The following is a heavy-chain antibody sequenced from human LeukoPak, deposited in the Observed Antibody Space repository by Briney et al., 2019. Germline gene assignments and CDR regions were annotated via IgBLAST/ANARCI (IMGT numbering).Heavy chain of an antibody. J-gene: IGHJ4*02. D-gene: IGHD3-3*01. CDR1: GGSISSYY. CDR2: IYYNGST. V-gene: IGHV4-59*01. CDR3: ARSGYDFWSGYYD. Sequence: PSETLSLTCTVSGGSISSYYWSWIRQPPGKGLEWIGYIYYNGSTNYNPSLKSRVTISVDTSKNQFSLKLSSVTAADTAVYYCARSGYDFWSGYYDWGQGTLVTVSS.